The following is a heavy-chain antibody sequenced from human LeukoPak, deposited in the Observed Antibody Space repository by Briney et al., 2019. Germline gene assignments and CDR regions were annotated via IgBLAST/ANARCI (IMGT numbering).Heavy chain of an antibody. J-gene: IGHJ4*02. Sequence: SGGSLRLSCAASGFTFSSYAMSWVRQAPGKGLEWVSIVSISGGTTYFADSVKGRFTISRDNSESTLYLQMNSLRAEDTAVYYCAKSPSWGPAAAGMRLDYWGQGTLVTVSS. CDR3: AKSPSWGPAAAGMRLDY. D-gene: IGHD6-13*01. CDR1: GFTFSSYA. CDR2: VSISGGTT. V-gene: IGHV3-23*01.